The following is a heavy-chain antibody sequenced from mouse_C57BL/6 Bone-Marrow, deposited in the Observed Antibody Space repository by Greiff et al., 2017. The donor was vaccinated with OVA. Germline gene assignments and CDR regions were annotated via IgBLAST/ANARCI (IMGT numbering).Heavy chain of an antibody. V-gene: IGHV5-17*01. J-gene: IGHJ3*01. CDR3: ARKGDYGRSYAWLAE. D-gene: IGHD1-1*01. CDR2: ISSGSSTI. CDR1: GFTFSDYG. Sequence: EVQLVESGGGLVKPGGSLKLSCAASGFTFSDYGMHWVRQAPEKGLEWVAYISSGSSTIYYADTVKGRFTISRDNAKNTLFLQMTSLRSEDTAMYYSARKGDYGRSYAWLAEWGQWTLVTGSA.